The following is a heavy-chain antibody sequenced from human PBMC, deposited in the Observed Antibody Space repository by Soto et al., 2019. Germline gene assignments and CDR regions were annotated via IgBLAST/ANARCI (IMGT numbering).Heavy chain of an antibody. CDR2: INAGNGNT. CDR3: ARGITLPTPLDY. J-gene: IGHJ4*02. D-gene: IGHD1-20*01. CDR1: GYTFTSYA. V-gene: IGHV1-3*05. Sequence: QVQLVQSGAEEKKPGASVKVSCKASGYTFTSYAMHWVRPAPGQRLEWMGWINAGNGNTKYSQKFQGRVTITRDTAASTADVELSSLRSEDTAVYYWARGITLPTPLDYWGQGTLVTVSS.